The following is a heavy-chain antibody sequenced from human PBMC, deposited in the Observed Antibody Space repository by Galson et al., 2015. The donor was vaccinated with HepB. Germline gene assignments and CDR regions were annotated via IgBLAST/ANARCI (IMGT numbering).Heavy chain of an antibody. CDR2: IIPIFGTA. V-gene: IGHV1-69*13. J-gene: IGHJ3*02. CDR3: ARPDDYYDSRVAVPDAFDI. Sequence: SVKVSCKASGGTFSSYAISWVRQAPGQGLEWMGGIIPIFGTANYAQKFQGRVTITADESTSTAYMELSSPRSEDTAVYYCARPDDYYDSRVAVPDAFDIWGQGTMVTVSS. CDR1: GGTFSSYA. D-gene: IGHD3-22*01.